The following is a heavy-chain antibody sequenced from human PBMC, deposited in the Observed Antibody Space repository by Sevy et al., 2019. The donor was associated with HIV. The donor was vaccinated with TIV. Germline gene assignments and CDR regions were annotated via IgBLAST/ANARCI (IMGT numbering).Heavy chain of an antibody. CDR1: GFNFNIYA. D-gene: IGHD2-21*01. CDR2: IGGGDT. J-gene: IGHJ5*02. V-gene: IGHV3-23*01. CDR3: AKDGVSRNKLWDWFDP. Sequence: GGSLRLSCATSGFNFNIYAMSWVRQAPGKGLEWVSTIGGGDTYYADSVKGRFTISRDDSKSAVYLQMNSLRADDTAVYYCAKDGVSRNKLWDWFDPWGQGTLVTVSS.